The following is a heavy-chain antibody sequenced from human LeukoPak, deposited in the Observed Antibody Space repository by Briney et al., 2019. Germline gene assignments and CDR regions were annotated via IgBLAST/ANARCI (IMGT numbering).Heavy chain of an antibody. CDR1: GYALTELS. CDR2: FDPEDGET. V-gene: IGHV1-24*01. J-gene: IGHJ4*02. Sequence: WASVKVSCKISGYALTELSMHWVRQAPGKGLEWMGGFDPEDGETIYAQKYQGRVTLTEDTSTDTSYLELSSLTSEDTAVYYCLTVLYGRPWNPVGGGGLWGQGTLVTVSS. D-gene: IGHD1-1*01. CDR3: LTVLYGRPWNPVGGGGL.